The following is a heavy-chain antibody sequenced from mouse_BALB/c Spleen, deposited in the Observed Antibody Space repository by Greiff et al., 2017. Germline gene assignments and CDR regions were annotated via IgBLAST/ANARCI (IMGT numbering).Heavy chain of an antibody. V-gene: IGHV2-6*02. Sequence: QVQLQQSGPGLVQPSQSLSITCTVSGFSLTSYGVHWVRQPPGKGLEWLVVIWSDGSTTYNSALKSRLSISKDNSKSQVFLKMNSLQTDDTAMYYCARHYGSSYWYFDVWGAGTTVTVSS. CDR2: IWSDGST. CDR3: ARHYGSSYWYFDV. J-gene: IGHJ1*01. CDR1: GFSLTSYG. D-gene: IGHD1-1*01.